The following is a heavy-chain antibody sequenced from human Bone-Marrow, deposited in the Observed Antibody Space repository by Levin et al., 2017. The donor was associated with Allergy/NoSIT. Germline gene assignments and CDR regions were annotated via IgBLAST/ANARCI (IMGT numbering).Heavy chain of an antibody. J-gene: IGHJ3*01. CDR1: GYNLTNYW. CDR2: IYPGDSYT. V-gene: IGHV5-51*01. D-gene: IGHD5-24*01. Sequence: GGSLRLSCKASGYNLTNYWIGWVRQMPGKGLQWMGIIYPGDSYTRYSPSFQGQVTIPGDTSISTAYLQWSSLMASDSAMYDCARRRGRDGYRDAFDFWGQGTVVTVSS. CDR3: ARRRGRDGYRDAFDF.